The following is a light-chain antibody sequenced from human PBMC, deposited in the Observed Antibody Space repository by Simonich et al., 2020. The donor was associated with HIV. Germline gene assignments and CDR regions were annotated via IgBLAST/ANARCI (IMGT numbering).Light chain of an antibody. Sequence: DIVMTQSPATLSVSPGERATLSCRASQRGSSNFAWYQQRPGQAPGHLIYGASTSPTGIPARFSGSGAGTEFTLTISSLQSEDFAVYYCQQYNNWLPITFGQGKRLEIK. V-gene: IGKV3-15*01. CDR1: QRGSSN. CDR2: GAS. CDR3: QQYNNWLPIT. J-gene: IGKJ5*01.